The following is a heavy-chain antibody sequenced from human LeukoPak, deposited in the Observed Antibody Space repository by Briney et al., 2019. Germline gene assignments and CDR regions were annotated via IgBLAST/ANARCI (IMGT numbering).Heavy chain of an antibody. Sequence: SETLSLTCTVSGGSISSGDYYWRWIRQPPGKGLEWIGYIYYSGSTYYNPSLKSRVTISVDTSKNQFSLKLSSVTAADTAVYYCARVGNYYDSSGYYREGYFDYWGQGTLVTVSS. CDR1: GGSISSGDYY. CDR3: ARVGNYYDSSGYYREGYFDY. D-gene: IGHD3-22*01. J-gene: IGHJ4*02. CDR2: IYYSGST. V-gene: IGHV4-30-4*01.